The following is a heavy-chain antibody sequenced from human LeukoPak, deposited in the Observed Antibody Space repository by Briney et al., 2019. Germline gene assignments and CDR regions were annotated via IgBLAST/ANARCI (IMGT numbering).Heavy chain of an antibody. V-gene: IGHV1-2*02. CDR1: GYTFTGYY. CDR3: ARVGGATTFYFDY. CDR2: INPNSGGT. D-gene: IGHD1-26*01. J-gene: IGHJ4*02. Sequence: ASVTVSCKASGYTFTGYYMHWVRQAPGQGLEWMGWINPNSGGTNYAQKFQGRVTMTRDTSISTAYMELSRLRFDDTAVYYCARVGGATTFYFDYWGQGTLVTVSS.